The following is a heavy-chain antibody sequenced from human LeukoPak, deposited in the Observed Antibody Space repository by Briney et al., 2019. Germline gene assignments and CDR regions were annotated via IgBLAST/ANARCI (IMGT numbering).Heavy chain of an antibody. D-gene: IGHD3-10*01. CDR2: ISGNGGST. V-gene: IGHV3-23*01. CDR1: GFTFNNYA. J-gene: IGHJ4*02. Sequence: SGGSLRLSCAASGFTFNNYAMTWVRQAPGKGLEWVSGISGNGGSTYYADSVKGRFTISRDNSKNTLFLQMNSLRAEDTAIYYCAKDRLNAARGVNDYWGQGTLVTVSS. CDR3: AKDRLNAARGVNDY.